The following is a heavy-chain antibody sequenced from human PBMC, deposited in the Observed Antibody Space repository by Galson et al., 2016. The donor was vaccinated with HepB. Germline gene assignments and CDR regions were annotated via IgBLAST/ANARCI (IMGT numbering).Heavy chain of an antibody. CDR1: GFTFDDYA. V-gene: IGHV3-9*01. CDR3: AKVDTAMVTYYYGMDV. CDR2: ISLNSGSI. Sequence: SLRLSCAASGFTFDDYAMHWARQAPGKGLEWVSGISLNSGSIGYADSVKGRFTISRDNAKNSLYLQMNSLRAEDTALYYCAKVDTAMVTYYYGMDVWGQGTTVTVSS. J-gene: IGHJ6*02. D-gene: IGHD5-18*01.